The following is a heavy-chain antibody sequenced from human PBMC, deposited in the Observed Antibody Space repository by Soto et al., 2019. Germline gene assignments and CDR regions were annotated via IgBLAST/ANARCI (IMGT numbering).Heavy chain of an antibody. Sequence: ASVKVSCKASGYTFTSYYMHWVRQAPGQGLEWMGIINPSGGSTSYAQKFQGRVTMTRDTSTSTVYMELSSLRSEDTAVYYCATRGRGYMVRGFINYYYGMDVWGQGTTVTVSS. CDR1: GYTFTSYY. CDR2: INPSGGST. V-gene: IGHV1-46*01. J-gene: IGHJ6*02. CDR3: ATRGRGYMVRGFINYYYGMDV. D-gene: IGHD3-10*01.